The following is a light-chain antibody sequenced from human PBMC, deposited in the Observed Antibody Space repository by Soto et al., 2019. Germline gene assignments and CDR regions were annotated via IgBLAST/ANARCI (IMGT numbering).Light chain of an antibody. CDR1: SSDVGSYNL. Sequence: QSALTQPASVSGSPGQSITISCTGTSSDVGSYNLVSWYQQHPGKAPKLIIYEGSKRPSGVSNRFSGSKSGNTASLTISGLQAEDEADYYCCSFAGSGTFLFGTGIKLTVL. CDR2: EGS. CDR3: CSFAGSGTFL. V-gene: IGLV2-23*03. J-gene: IGLJ1*01.